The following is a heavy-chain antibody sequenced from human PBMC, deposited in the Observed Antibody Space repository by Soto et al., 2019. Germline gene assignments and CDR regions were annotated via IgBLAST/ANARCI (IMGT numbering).Heavy chain of an antibody. CDR2: INHSGST. Sequence: SETLSLTCAVYGGSFSGYYWSWIRQPPGKGLEWIGEINHSGSTNYNPSLKSRVTTSVDTSKNQFSLRLSSVTAADTAVYYCARGRSSSSRGKNYYYMDVWGKGTTVTVSS. V-gene: IGHV4-34*01. CDR1: GGSFSGYY. D-gene: IGHD6-6*01. J-gene: IGHJ6*03. CDR3: ARGRSSSSRGKNYYYMDV.